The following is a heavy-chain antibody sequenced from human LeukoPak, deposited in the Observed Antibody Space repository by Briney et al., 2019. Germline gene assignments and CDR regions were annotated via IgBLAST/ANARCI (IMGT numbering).Heavy chain of an antibody. J-gene: IGHJ5*02. CDR1: GGSISSYY. Sequence: PSETLSLTCTVSGGSISSYYWSWIRQPPGKGLEWIGYIYYSGSTNYNPSLKSRVTISVDTSKNQFSLKLSSVTAADTAVYYCARDGGSSSWYVGWFDPWGQGTLVTVSS. V-gene: IGHV4-59*12. CDR3: ARDGGSSSWYVGWFDP. CDR2: IYYSGST. D-gene: IGHD6-13*01.